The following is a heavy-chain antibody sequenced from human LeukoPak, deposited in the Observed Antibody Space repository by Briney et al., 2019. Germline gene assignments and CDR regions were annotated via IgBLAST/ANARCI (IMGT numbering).Heavy chain of an antibody. CDR2: INHSGST. Sequence: SETLSLTCAVYGGSFSGYYWSWIRQPPGKGLEWIGEINHSGSTNYNPSPKSRVTISVDTSKNQFSLKLSSVTAADTAVYYCARLRGARYYDSSGYYYFDYWGQGTLVTVSS. J-gene: IGHJ4*02. CDR3: ARLRGARYYDSSGYYYFDY. CDR1: GGSFSGYY. V-gene: IGHV4-34*01. D-gene: IGHD3-22*01.